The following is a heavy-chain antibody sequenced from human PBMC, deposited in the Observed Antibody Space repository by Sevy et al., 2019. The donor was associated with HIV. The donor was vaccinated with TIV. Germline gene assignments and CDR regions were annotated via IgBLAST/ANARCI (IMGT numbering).Heavy chain of an antibody. D-gene: IGHD3-9*01. J-gene: IGHJ4*02. Sequence: GGSLRLSCTASGFTFSSYVISWVRQAPGKGLEWVSTISASGGSTYYADSVKGRFTISRDNSKKNVYLDMNSLRAEDTAIFYCAKEETTGYIWGQGTLVTVPS. CDR1: GFTFSSYV. CDR3: AKEETTGYI. V-gene: IGHV3-23*01. CDR2: ISASGGST.